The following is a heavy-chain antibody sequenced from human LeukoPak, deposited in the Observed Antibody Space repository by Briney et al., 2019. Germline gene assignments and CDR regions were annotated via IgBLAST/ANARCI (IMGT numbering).Heavy chain of an antibody. V-gene: IGHV1-2*06. CDR2: INPNSGGT. J-gene: IGHJ6*03. CDR3: ARGSIVVVPAAMFYYMDV. D-gene: IGHD2-2*01. Sequence: ASVKVSCKASGYTFTGYYMHWVRQAPGQGLEWMGRINPNSGGTNYAQKFQGRVTMTRDTSISTAYMELSRLRSDDTAVYYCARGSIVVVPAAMFYYMDVWGKGTTVTVSS. CDR1: GYTFTGYY.